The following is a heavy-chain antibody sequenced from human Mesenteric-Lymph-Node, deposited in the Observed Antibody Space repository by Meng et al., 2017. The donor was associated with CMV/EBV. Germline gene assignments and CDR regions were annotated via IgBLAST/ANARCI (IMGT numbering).Heavy chain of an antibody. D-gene: IGHD2-21*01. V-gene: IGHV3-48*03. CDR3: ARERANCGCDCLDY. CDR2: IPGSGGSM. Sequence: GGSLRLSCAASGFTFSSYEMNWVRQAPGKGLEWVSYIPGSGGSMYYADSVKGRFTVSRDNAKNSLYLQMDSLRAEDTALYYCARERANCGCDCLDYWGQGTLVTVSS. J-gene: IGHJ4*02. CDR1: GFTFSSYE.